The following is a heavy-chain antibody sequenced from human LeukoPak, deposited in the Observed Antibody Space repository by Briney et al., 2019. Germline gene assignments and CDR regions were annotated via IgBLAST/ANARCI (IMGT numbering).Heavy chain of an antibody. CDR1: GGSISSYY. D-gene: IGHD4-17*01. CDR3: ARGLRFENWFDP. Sequence: SETLSLTCTASGGSISSYYWSWIRQPAGKGPEWIGRIYTSGSTNHNPSLKSRVTMSVDTSKNQFSLKLSSVTAADTAVYYCARGLRFENWFDPWGQGTLVTVSS. V-gene: IGHV4-4*07. J-gene: IGHJ5*02. CDR2: IYTSGST.